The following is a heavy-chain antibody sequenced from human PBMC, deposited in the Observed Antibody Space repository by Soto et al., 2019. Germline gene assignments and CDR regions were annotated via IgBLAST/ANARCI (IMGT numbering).Heavy chain of an antibody. CDR2: MNPNSGNT. CDR1: GYTFTRYD. D-gene: IGHD4-17*01. V-gene: IGHV1-8*01. J-gene: IGHJ4*02. Sequence: ASVKLSCKASGYTFTRYDINCVRQATGQGLEWMGWMNPNSGNTGYAQKFQGRVTMTRNTSISTAYMELSSLRSEDTAAYYCARGGGTDYGGYYFDYWGQGTLVTVSS. CDR3: ARGGGTDYGGYYFDY.